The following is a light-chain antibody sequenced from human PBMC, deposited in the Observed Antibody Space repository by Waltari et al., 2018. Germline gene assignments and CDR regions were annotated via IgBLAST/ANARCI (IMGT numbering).Light chain of an antibody. CDR1: QRISSY. CDR2: GAT. Sequence: DIQMTQSPSSLPASVGDRVTISCRASQRISSYLNWYQQKPGKAPRLLIYGATSLQRGVPSRVSGSGSGTDFTLTISSLQPEDFATYYCQQTYRTPRTFGQGTKVDI. CDR3: QQTYRTPRT. V-gene: IGKV1-39*01. J-gene: IGKJ1*01.